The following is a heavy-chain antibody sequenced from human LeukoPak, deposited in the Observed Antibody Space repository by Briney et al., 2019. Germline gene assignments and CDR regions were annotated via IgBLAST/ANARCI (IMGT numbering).Heavy chain of an antibody. D-gene: IGHD2-21*02. J-gene: IGHJ4*02. CDR1: GFTFSNYA. Sequence: GGSLRLSCAASGFTFSNYALHWVRQAPGKGLDWVTVISYDGSNKYYADSVMGRFTISRDNSKSTLYLQMNSLRAEDTAVYYCARDPSWGGGDAYFDYWGQGTLVTVSS. V-gene: IGHV3-30-3*01. CDR2: ISYDGSNK. CDR3: ARDPSWGGGDAYFDY.